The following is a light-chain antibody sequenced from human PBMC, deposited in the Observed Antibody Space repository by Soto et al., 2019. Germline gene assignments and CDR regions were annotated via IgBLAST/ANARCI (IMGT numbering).Light chain of an antibody. J-gene: IGKJ5*01. CDR2: AAS. V-gene: IGKV1-17*01. CDR1: QGIRND. CDR3: LQNNNYPPRT. Sequence: DIQMTQSPSSLSASVGDRVTITCRASQGIRNDVAWYQQKPGKAPKRLIYAASSLQSGVPSRFSGSGSGTEFTLTSSILQPEDFAPYYWLQNNNYPPRTFGQGTRPEIK.